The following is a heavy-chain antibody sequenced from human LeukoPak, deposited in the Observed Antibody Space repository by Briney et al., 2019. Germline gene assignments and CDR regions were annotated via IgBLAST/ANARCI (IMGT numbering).Heavy chain of an antibody. J-gene: IGHJ6*03. CDR2: ISSSGSTI. Sequence: GGSLRLSCAASGFTFSSYEMNWVRQAPGKGLEWVSYISSSGSTIYYADSVKGRFTISRDNAKNSLYLQMNSLRAEDTAVYYCARADIVVVPAAETYYYYYMDVWGKGTTVTISS. CDR1: GFTFSSYE. CDR3: ARADIVVVPAAETYYYYYMDV. D-gene: IGHD2-2*01. V-gene: IGHV3-48*03.